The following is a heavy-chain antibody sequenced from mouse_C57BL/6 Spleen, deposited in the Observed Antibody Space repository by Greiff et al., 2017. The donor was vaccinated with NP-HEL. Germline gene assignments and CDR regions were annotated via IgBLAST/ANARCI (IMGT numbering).Heavy chain of an antibody. CDR2: ISYDGSN. CDR3: ARPGKIYYGVSGFAY. Sequence: EVKLMESGPGLVKPSQSLSLTCSVTGYSITSGYYWNWIRQFPGNKLEWMGYISYDGSNNYNPSLKNRISITRDTSKNQFFLKLNSVTTEDTATYYCARPGKIYYGVSGFAYWGQGTLVTVSA. D-gene: IGHD2-1*01. CDR1: GYSITSGYY. J-gene: IGHJ3*01. V-gene: IGHV3-6*01.